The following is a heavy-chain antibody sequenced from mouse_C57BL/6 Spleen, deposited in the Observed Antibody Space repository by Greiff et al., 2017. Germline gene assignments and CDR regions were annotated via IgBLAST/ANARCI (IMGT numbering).Heavy chain of an antibody. CDR3: ARGTTVVENYAMDY. Sequence: QVQLKQPGAELVKPGASVKMSCKASGYTFTSYWITWVKQRPGQGLAWIGDIYPGSGSTNYNEKFKSKATLTVDTSSSTAYMQLSSLTSEASAVYYCARGTTVVENYAMDYWGQGTSVTVSS. J-gene: IGHJ4*01. CDR2: IYPGSGST. CDR1: GYTFTSYW. V-gene: IGHV1-55*01. D-gene: IGHD1-1*01.